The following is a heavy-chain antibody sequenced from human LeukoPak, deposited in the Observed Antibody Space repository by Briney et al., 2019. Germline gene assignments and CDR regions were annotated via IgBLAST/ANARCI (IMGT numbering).Heavy chain of an antibody. Sequence: GGSLRLSCVGSGFAFSDHYMTWIRQAPGQGLEWVSHISRSGSTISYADSVKGRFTISRDNAKNSLYLQMNTLRPEDTAVYYCASKGSSSHYYYYGLDVWGQGTTVTVSS. CDR2: ISRSGSTI. D-gene: IGHD6-6*01. V-gene: IGHV3-11*01. J-gene: IGHJ6*02. CDR3: ASKGSSSHYYYYGLDV. CDR1: GFAFSDHY.